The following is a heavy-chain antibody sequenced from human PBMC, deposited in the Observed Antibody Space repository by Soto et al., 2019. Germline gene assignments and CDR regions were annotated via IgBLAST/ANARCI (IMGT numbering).Heavy chain of an antibody. CDR3: ARGYQEGIVVVPADSDY. CDR1: GFTFSSYS. J-gene: IGHJ4*02. V-gene: IGHV3-21*01. Sequence: GSLRLSCAASGFTFSSYSMNWVRQAPGKGLEWVSSISSSSSYIYYADSVKGRFTISRDNAKNSLYLQMNSLRAEDTAVFYCARGYQEGIVVVPADSDYWGQGTLVTVSS. CDR2: ISSSSSYI. D-gene: IGHD2-2*01.